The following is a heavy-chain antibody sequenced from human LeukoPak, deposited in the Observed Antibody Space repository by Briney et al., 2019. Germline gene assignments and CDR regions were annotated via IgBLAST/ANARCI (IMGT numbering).Heavy chain of an antibody. Sequence: KPSETLSLTCAVYGGSFSGYYWSWIRQPPGKGLEWIGEINHSGSTNYNPSLKSRVTISVDTSKNQFSLKLSSVTAADTAVYYCASPQVRPGYRHFDYWGQGTLVTVSS. CDR3: ASPQVRPGYRHFDY. CDR2: INHSGST. D-gene: IGHD5-24*01. V-gene: IGHV4-34*01. CDR1: GGSFSGYY. J-gene: IGHJ4*02.